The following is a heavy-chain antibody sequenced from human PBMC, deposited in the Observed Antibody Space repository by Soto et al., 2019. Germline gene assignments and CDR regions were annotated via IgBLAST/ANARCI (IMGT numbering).Heavy chain of an antibody. CDR3: ARRGNLKGYFSGGSGYSKYYYYMDV. CDR1: GGSISSYY. J-gene: IGHJ6*03. Sequence: SETLSLTCTVSGGSISSYYWSWIRQPPGKGLEWIGYIYYSGSTNYNPSLKSRVTISVDTSKNQFSLKLSSVTAADTAVYYCARRGNLKGYFSGGSGYSKYYYYMDVWGKGTTITVPS. V-gene: IGHV4-59*08. D-gene: IGHD2-15*01. CDR2: IYYSGST.